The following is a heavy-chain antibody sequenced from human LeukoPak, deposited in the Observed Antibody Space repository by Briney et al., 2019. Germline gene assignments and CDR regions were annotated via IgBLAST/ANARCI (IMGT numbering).Heavy chain of an antibody. D-gene: IGHD4-23*01. CDR3: ARGFITVITPYFDY. V-gene: IGHV4-38-2*02. CDR1: GYSISSGYY. J-gene: IGHJ4*02. Sequence: KASETLSLTCTVSGYSISSGYYWGWIRQPPGKGLEWIGSIYHSGSTYYNPSLKSRVTISLDTSKNEFSLKLSSVTAADTAVYYCARGFITVITPYFDYWGQGTLVTVSS. CDR2: IYHSGST.